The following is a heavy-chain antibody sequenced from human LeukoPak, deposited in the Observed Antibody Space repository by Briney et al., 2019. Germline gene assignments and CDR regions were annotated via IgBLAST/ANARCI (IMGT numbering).Heavy chain of an antibody. D-gene: IGHD3-22*01. V-gene: IGHV3-7*01. Sequence: GGSLRLSCAASGFNFNSYWMSWARQAPGKGLEWVANIKQDGSEKYYVESVKGRFTIARDNAKNSLYLQMNTLRAEDTAVYYCARDSGPPYYYDSSGCFDNWGQGTLVTVSS. CDR3: ARDSGPPYYYDSSGCFDN. J-gene: IGHJ4*02. CDR1: GFNFNSYW. CDR2: IKQDGSEK.